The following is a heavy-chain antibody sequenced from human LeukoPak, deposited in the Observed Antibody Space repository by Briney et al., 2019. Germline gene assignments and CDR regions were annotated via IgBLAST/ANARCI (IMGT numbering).Heavy chain of an antibody. CDR1: GGSISFYY. CDR3: ARKSRYCSSTSCYNPQGWFDP. J-gene: IGHJ5*02. CDR2: IYTSGST. D-gene: IGHD2-2*02. Sequence: PSETLSLTCTVSGGSISFYYWSWIRQPAGKGLEWIGRIYTSGSTNYNPSLKSRVTMSVDTSKSQFSLKLSSVTAADTAVYYCARKSRYCSSTSCYNPQGWFDPWGQGTLVTVSS. V-gene: IGHV4-4*07.